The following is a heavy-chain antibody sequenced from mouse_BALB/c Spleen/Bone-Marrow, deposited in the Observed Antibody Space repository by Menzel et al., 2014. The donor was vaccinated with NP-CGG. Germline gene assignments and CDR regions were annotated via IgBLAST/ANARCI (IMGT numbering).Heavy chain of an antibody. CDR1: GFTFSSFG. Sequence: EVKVVESGGGLVQPGGSRKLSCAASGFTFSSFGMHWVRQAPEKGLEWVAYISNGSSTIYYADTVKGRFTISRDNPKNTLFLQMTSLRSEDTAMYYCATGTRDYWGQGTTLTVSS. CDR2: ISNGSSTI. J-gene: IGHJ2*01. V-gene: IGHV5-17*02. D-gene: IGHD4-1*01. CDR3: ATGTRDY.